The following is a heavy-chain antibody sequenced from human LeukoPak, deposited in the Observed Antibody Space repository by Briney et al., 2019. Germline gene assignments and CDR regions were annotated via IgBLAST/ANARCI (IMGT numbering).Heavy chain of an antibody. CDR3: ARDRGRNFDY. CDR1: GGSISSYY. Sequence: SETLSLTCTVSGGSISSYYWSWIRQPPGKGLEWIGYTYYSGSTNYNPSLRSRVTISVDTSKNQFSLKLSSVTAADTAVYYCARDRGRNFDYWGQGTLVTVSS. CDR2: TYYSGST. D-gene: IGHD1-14*01. V-gene: IGHV4-59*01. J-gene: IGHJ4*02.